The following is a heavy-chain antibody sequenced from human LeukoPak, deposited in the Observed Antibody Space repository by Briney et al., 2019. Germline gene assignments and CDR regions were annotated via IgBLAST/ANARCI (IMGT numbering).Heavy chain of an antibody. D-gene: IGHD1-26*01. CDR2: IYTSGSI. Sequence: PSETLSLTCTVSGGSISSYYWSWIRQPAGKGLEWIGRIYTSGSINYNPSLKSRVSMSVDTSKNQFSLKLSSVTAADTAVFYCARENSGSYREFDYWGQGTLVTVSS. J-gene: IGHJ4*02. CDR1: GGSISSYY. V-gene: IGHV4-4*07. CDR3: ARENSGSYREFDY.